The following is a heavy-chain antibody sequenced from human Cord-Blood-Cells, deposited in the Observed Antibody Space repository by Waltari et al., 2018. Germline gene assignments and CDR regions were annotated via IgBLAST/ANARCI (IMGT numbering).Heavy chain of an antibody. CDR2: ISAYNGNT. V-gene: IGHV1-18*01. Sequence: QVQLVQSGAEVKKPGASVKVSCKAPGYTFTSYCISWVRPAPGQGLEWMGWISAYNGNTNYAQKLQGRVTMTTDTSTSTAYMELRSLRSDDTAVYYCAIDKPGIAVAGTYFQHWGQGTLVTVSS. J-gene: IGHJ1*01. CDR1: GYTFTSYC. CDR3: AIDKPGIAVAGTYFQH. D-gene: IGHD6-19*01.